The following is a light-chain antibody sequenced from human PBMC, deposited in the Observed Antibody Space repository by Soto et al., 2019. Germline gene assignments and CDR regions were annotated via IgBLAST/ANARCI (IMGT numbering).Light chain of an antibody. V-gene: IGLV2-23*02. J-gene: IGLJ1*01. CDR3: CSSGGSPTYV. Sequence: QSALTQFASVSGSPGQSITISCTGTSIDVGAYNYVSWYQQHPDKAPKLLIYEVGNRPSGVSNRFSGSKSGNTASLTISGLKVEDEADYYCCSSGGSPTYVFGTGTKLTVL. CDR2: EVG. CDR1: SIDVGAYNY.